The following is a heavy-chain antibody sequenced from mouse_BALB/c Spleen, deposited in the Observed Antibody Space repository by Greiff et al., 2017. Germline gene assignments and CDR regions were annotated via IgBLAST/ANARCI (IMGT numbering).Heavy chain of an antibody. Sequence: EVQGVESGGGLVKPGGSLKLSCAASGFTFSSYAMSWVRQSPEKRLEWVAEISSGGSYTYYPDTVTGRFTISRDNAKNTLYLEMSSLRSEDTAMYYCARRAGNYYAMDYWGQGTSVTVSS. CDR3: ARRAGNYYAMDY. V-gene: IGHV5-9-4*01. CDR2: ISSGGSYT. J-gene: IGHJ4*01. D-gene: IGHD2-1*01. CDR1: GFTFSSYA.